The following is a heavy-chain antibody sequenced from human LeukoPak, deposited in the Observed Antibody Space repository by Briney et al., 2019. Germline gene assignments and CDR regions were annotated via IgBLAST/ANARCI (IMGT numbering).Heavy chain of an antibody. D-gene: IGHD3-22*01. CDR2: IYYSGST. Sequence: SETLSLTCTVSGGSISSSSYYWGWIRQPPGKGLEWIGSIYYSGSTYYNPSLKSRVTISVDTSKNQFSLKLSSVTAADTAVYYCARAPVLPKNYYDSSGSPSAFDIWGQGTMVTVSS. CDR1: GGSISSSSYY. CDR3: ARAPVLPKNYYDSSGSPSAFDI. V-gene: IGHV4-39*07. J-gene: IGHJ3*02.